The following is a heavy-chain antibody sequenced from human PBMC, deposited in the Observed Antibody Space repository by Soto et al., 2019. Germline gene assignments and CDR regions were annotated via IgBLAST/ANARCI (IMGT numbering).Heavy chain of an antibody. CDR1: GYSFINYG. J-gene: IGHJ4*02. V-gene: IGHV1-18*04. Sequence: QGHLVQSGVEVKEPGASVRVSCKASGYSFINYGIGWVRQAPGQGLEWMGWITVNSGNTNYPQKFQGRVTMTTDTSTRTTYMEWRSRASADTAGCSCGRGLGRCWYYFDYWGPGTLVTVSS. D-gene: IGHD6-13*01. CDR2: ITVNSGNT. CDR3: GRGLGRCWYYFDY.